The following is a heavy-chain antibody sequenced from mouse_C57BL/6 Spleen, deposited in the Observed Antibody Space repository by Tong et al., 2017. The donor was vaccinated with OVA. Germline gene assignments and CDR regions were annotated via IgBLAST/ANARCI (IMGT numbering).Heavy chain of an antibody. V-gene: IGHV5-2*01. Sequence: EVQLQESGGGLVQPGESLKLSCESNEYEFPSHDMSWVRKTPEKRLELVAAINSDGGSTYYPDTMERRFIISRDNAKNTLYLQMSSLKSEDTAMYYCARHEKYGNYWYFDVWGAGTTVTVSS. CDR2: INSDGGST. CDR3: ARHEKYGNYWYFDV. CDR1: EYEFPSHD. D-gene: IGHD2-10*02. J-gene: IGHJ1*01.